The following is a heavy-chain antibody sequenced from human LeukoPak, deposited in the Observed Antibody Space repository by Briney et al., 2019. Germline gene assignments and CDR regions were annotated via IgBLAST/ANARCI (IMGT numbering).Heavy chain of an antibody. V-gene: IGHV3-23*01. Sequence: GGSLRLSCAASGFTFSSYAMSWVRQAPGKGLEWVSAISGSGGSTYYADSVKGRFTISRDNSKNTLYLQMNSLSTEDTAVYYCATSYGSGSYGHWGQGTQVTVSS. D-gene: IGHD3-10*01. J-gene: IGHJ4*02. CDR2: ISGSGGST. CDR3: ATSYGSGSYGH. CDR1: GFTFSSYA.